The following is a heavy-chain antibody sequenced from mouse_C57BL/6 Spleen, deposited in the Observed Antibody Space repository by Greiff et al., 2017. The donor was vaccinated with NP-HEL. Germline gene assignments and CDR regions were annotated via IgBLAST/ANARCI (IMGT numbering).Heavy chain of an antibody. J-gene: IGHJ4*01. CDR3: ARNDYSNGGDAMDY. D-gene: IGHD2-5*01. Sequence: QVQLQQPGAELVKPGASVKMSCKASGYTFTSYWITWVKQRPGQGLEWIGDIYPGSGSTNYNEKFKSKATLTVDTSSSTAYMQVSSLTSEDSAVYYSARNDYSNGGDAMDYWGQGTSVTVSS. CDR1: GYTFTSYW. V-gene: IGHV1-55*01. CDR2: IYPGSGST.